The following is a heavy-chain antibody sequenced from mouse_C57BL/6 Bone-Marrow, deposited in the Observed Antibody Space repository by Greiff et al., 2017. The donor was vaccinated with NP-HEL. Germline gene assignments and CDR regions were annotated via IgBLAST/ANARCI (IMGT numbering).Heavy chain of an antibody. V-gene: IGHV2-2*01. CDR3: ARKPYYYGSSYRWYFDV. CDR2: IWSGGRT. CDR1: GFSLTSYG. Sequence: VQLQQSGPGLVQPSQSLSITCTVSGFSLTSYGVHWVRQSPGKGLEWLGVIWSGGRTDYNAAFISRLSISKDNSKSQVFFKMNSLQADDTAIYYCARKPYYYGSSYRWYFDVWGTGTTVTVSS. J-gene: IGHJ1*03. D-gene: IGHD1-1*01.